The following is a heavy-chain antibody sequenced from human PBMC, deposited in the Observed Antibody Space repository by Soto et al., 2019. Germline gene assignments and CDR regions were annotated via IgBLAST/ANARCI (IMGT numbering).Heavy chain of an antibody. Sequence: SETLSLTCTVSGGSISSGDYYWSWIRQPPGKGLEWIGYIYYSGSTYYNPSLKSRVTISVDTSKNQFALKLSSVTAADTAVYYCARDRRFSSYYYGMDFWGQGTTVTVSS. CDR1: GGSISSGDYY. CDR3: ARDRRFSSYYYGMDF. CDR2: IYYSGST. J-gene: IGHJ6*02. V-gene: IGHV4-30-4*01. D-gene: IGHD3-3*01.